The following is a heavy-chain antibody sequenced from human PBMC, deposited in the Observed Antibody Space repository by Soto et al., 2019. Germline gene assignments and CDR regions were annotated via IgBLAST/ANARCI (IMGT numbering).Heavy chain of an antibody. CDR3: AGDRRLSYGGDY. CDR2: ISGYNGNT. Sequence: QVQLVQSEAEVKKPGASVKVSCKASGYTFTTYGISWVRQAPGQGLEWMGWISGYNGNTNHAQKLQGRVTMTTDTATTTPYMELRSLRSDDTAVYYCAGDRRLSYGGDYWGQGTLVTVSS. V-gene: IGHV1-18*01. J-gene: IGHJ4*02. D-gene: IGHD4-17*01. CDR1: GYTFTTYG.